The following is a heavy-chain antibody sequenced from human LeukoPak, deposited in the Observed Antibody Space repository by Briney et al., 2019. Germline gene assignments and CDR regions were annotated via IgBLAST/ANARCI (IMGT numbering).Heavy chain of an antibody. CDR2: ISYDGGNK. Sequence: GGSLRLSCAASGFTFSSYGMHWVRQAPGKGLEWVAVISYDGGNKYYADSVKGRFTISRDNSKNTLYLQMNSLRAEDTAVYYCAKGGYCSSTSCKDAFDIWGQGTMVTVSS. CDR3: AKGGYCSSTSCKDAFDI. D-gene: IGHD2-2*01. CDR1: GFTFSSYG. J-gene: IGHJ3*02. V-gene: IGHV3-30*18.